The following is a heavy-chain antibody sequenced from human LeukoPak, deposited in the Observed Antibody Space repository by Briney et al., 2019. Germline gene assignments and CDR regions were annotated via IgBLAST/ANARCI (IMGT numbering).Heavy chain of an antibody. Sequence: PSETLSLTCTVSGGSISSSSYYWGWIRQPPGKGLEWIGSIYYSGSTYYNPSLKSRVTISVDTSKNQFSLKLSSVTAADTAVYYCARLPKYSSSSGLFDYWGQGTLVTVFS. CDR2: IYYSGST. CDR1: GGSISSSSYY. CDR3: ARLPKYSSSSGLFDY. V-gene: IGHV4-39*01. D-gene: IGHD6-6*01. J-gene: IGHJ4*02.